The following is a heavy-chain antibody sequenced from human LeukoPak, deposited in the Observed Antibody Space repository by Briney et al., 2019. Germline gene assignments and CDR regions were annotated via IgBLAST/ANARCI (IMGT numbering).Heavy chain of an antibody. CDR3: ARHPGVGGFDI. CDR1: GGSISSYY. D-gene: IGHD1-26*01. V-gene: IGHV4-59*08. CDR2: ISYSGSI. J-gene: IGHJ3*02. Sequence: PSETLSLTCTVSGGSISSYYWSWIRQPPGKGLEWIGYISYSGSINYNPSLKSRVTISSDTSKNQFSLKLSSVTAADTAVYYCARHPGVGGFDIWGQGTMVTVSP.